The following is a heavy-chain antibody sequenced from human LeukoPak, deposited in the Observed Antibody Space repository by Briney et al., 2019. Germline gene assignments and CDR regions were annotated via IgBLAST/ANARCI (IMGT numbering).Heavy chain of an antibody. CDR2: INHSGST. D-gene: IGHD6-19*01. V-gene: IGHV4-34*01. CDR3: ARGLGGIAVAGIDY. J-gene: IGHJ4*02. Sequence: SEALSLTCAVYGGSFSGYYWSWIRQPPGKGLEWIGEINHSGSTNYNPSLKSRVTISVDTSKNQFSLKLSSVTAADTAVYYCARGLGGIAVAGIDYWGQGTLVTVSS. CDR1: GGSFSGYY.